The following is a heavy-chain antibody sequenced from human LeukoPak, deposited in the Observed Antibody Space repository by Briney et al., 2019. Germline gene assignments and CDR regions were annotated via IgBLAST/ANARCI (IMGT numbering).Heavy chain of an antibody. CDR2: IYYSGST. Sequence: SETLSLTCTVSGGSISSYYWSWIRQPPGKGLEWIGYIYYSGSTNYNPSLKSRVTISVDTSKNQFSLKLSSVTAADTAVYYCARWVVFGDLNGDAFDIWGQGTMVTVSS. CDR1: GGSISSYY. V-gene: IGHV4-59*12. D-gene: IGHD3-10*02. J-gene: IGHJ3*02. CDR3: ARWVVFGDLNGDAFDI.